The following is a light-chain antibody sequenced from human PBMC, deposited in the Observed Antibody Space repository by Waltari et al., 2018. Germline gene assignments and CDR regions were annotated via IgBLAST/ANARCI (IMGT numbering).Light chain of an antibody. V-gene: IGKV1-39*01. CDR3: QQSYSTPPEWT. J-gene: IGKJ1*01. CDR2: AAS. CDR1: QRISSY. Sequence: DIQMTQSPSSLSASVGDRVTITCRASQRISSYLTWYQQKPGKATKLLIYAASSLQSGVPSRFSGSGSGTDFTLTISSLQPEDFATYYCQQSYSTPPEWTFGQGTKVEIK.